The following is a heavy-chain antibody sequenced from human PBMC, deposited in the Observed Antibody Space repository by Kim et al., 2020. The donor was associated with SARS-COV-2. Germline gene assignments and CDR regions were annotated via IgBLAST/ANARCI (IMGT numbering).Heavy chain of an antibody. CDR1: GFTFSNYW. CDR2: INPDGSYT. Sequence: GGSLRLSCAASGFTFSNYWMQWVRQAPGKGLVWVSSINPDGSYTIYADSMKGRFSISRDNAKNTLYLQMTSLRAEDTALYYCTRGSRWSFDSWGQGTLV. CDR3: TRGSRWSFDS. D-gene: IGHD6-13*01. V-gene: IGHV3-74*01. J-gene: IGHJ4*02.